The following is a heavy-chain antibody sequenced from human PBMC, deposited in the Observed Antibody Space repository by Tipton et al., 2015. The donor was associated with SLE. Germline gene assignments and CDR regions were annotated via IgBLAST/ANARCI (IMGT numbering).Heavy chain of an antibody. Sequence: QLVQSGAEVRKPGASVKVSCKASGYTFTNYGISWVRQAPGQGLEWMGWISAKNGDTKYAQRFQDRVTMTTDTSTSTTYMELKSPRSDDTAIYYCARECSGTGCLDYWGQGTMVTVSS. CDR3: ARECSGTGCLDY. D-gene: IGHD2-8*02. CDR1: GYTFTNYG. CDR2: ISAKNGDT. V-gene: IGHV1-18*01. J-gene: IGHJ4*02.